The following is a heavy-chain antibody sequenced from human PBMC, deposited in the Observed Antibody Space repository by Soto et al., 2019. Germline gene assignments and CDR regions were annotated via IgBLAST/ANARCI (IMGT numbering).Heavy chain of an antibody. D-gene: IGHD4-17*01. J-gene: IGHJ6*02. CDR3: ARAPHYGDYYYYGMDV. V-gene: IGHV4-59*01. Sequence: QVQLQESGPGLVKPSETLSLTCTVSGGSISSYYWSWIRQPPGKGLEWIGYNYYSGSTNYNPSLKSLVTISVDRSKNQGYRKLSSVTAADTAVYYCARAPHYGDYYYYGMDVWGQGTTVTVSS. CDR1: GGSISSYY. CDR2: NYYSGST.